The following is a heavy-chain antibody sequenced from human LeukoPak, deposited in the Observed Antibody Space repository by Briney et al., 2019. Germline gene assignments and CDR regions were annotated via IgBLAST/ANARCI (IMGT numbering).Heavy chain of an antibody. CDR1: GGSVSSYY. V-gene: IGHV4-59*02. Sequence: PSETLSLTCTVSGGSVSSYYWSWIRQAPGKGLEWIGYIYTSGSTNYNPSLKSRVTISVDTSKNQFSLKLSSVTAADTAVYYCARVTRGYSGYERFFDYWGQGTLVTVSS. CDR3: ARVTRGYSGYERFFDY. CDR2: IYTSGST. J-gene: IGHJ4*02. D-gene: IGHD5-12*01.